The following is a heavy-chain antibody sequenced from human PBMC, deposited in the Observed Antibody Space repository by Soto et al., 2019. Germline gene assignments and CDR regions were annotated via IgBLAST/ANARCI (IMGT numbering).Heavy chain of an antibody. CDR1: GVSISSDIYY. CDR2: IYYSGST. J-gene: IGHJ6*02. D-gene: IGHD1-26*01. V-gene: IGHV4-31*03. Sequence: QVQLQESGPGLVKPSQTLSLTCTVSGVSISSDIYYWSWIRQHPGKGLEWIGYIYYSGSTYYNPSLKSRLTISVDTSKNHFSLKLSSVTAADTAVYYCARDRGIGGSYGMDVWGQGTTATVSS. CDR3: ARDRGIGGSYGMDV.